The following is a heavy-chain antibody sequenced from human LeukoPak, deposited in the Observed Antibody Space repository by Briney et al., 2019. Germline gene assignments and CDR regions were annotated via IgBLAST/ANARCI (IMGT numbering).Heavy chain of an antibody. J-gene: IGHJ4*02. Sequence: SETLSLTCAVYGGSFSGYYWSWIRQPPGKGLEWIGEINHSGSTNYNPSLKSRVTISVDTSKNQFSLKLSSVTAADTAVYYCARGRGYSGSYPDYWGQGTLVTVSS. CDR2: INHSGST. CDR3: ARGRGYSGSYPDY. D-gene: IGHD1-26*01. V-gene: IGHV4-34*01. CDR1: GGSFSGYY.